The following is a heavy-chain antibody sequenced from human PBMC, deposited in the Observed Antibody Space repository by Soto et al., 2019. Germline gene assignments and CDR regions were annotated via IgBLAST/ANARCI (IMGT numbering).Heavy chain of an antibody. V-gene: IGHV3-30*18. CDR3: AKGPVVWSGYYIRAYGMDV. J-gene: IGHJ6*02. Sequence: PGGSLRLSCAASGLTFSSYGMHWVRQAPGKGLEWVAVISYDGSNKYYADSVKGRFTISRDNSKNTLYLQMNSLRAEDTAVYYCAKGPVVWSGYYIRAYGMDVWGQGTTVTVSS. D-gene: IGHD3-3*01. CDR1: GLTFSSYG. CDR2: ISYDGSNK.